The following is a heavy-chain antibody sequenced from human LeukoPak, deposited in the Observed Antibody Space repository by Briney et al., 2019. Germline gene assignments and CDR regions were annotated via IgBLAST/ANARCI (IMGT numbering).Heavy chain of an antibody. CDR1: GSGFAFAGAW. J-gene: IGHJ6*02. CDR2: ISADGIRT. D-gene: IGHD4/OR15-4a*01. V-gene: IGHV3-74*01. CDR3: TRGLSYTMNI. Sequence: GGALRLSCAASGSGFAFAGAWMHWVRQVPGKGPEWVSLISADGIRTTYADSVKGRFINSRDNAKNTLYLQMRSLGAEDTAVYYCTRGLSYTMNIWGQGPTVPVSS.